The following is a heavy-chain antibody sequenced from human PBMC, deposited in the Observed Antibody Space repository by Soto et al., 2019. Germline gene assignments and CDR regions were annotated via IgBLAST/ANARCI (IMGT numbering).Heavy chain of an antibody. D-gene: IGHD2-15*01. CDR2: INWNGGST. Sequence: EVQLVESGTGVVRPGGSLRLSCAASGFTFDDYGMSWVRQAPGKGLEWVSGINWNGGSTGYADSVKGRFTISRDNAKNSLYLQMNSLRAEDTALYYCARTRRYCSGGSCYPLGYFDYWGQGTLVTVSS. CDR1: GFTFDDYG. CDR3: ARTRRYCSGGSCYPLGYFDY. V-gene: IGHV3-20*04. J-gene: IGHJ4*02.